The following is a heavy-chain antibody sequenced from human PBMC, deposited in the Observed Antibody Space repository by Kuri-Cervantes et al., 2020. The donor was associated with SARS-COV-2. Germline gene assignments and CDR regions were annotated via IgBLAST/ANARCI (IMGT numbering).Heavy chain of an antibody. CDR2: ISSDSSHT. Sequence: GGSLRLSCAASGYTFIYSHMSWIRQAPGKGLEWVSYISSDSSHTNNAESVKGRFTISRDNAKNSLYLQMNSLRAEDTAVYYCASAYGMGVLVDWGQGILVTVSS. J-gene: IGHJ4*02. V-gene: IGHV3-11*06. D-gene: IGHD2-21*01. CDR1: GYTFIYSH. CDR3: ASAYGMGVLVD.